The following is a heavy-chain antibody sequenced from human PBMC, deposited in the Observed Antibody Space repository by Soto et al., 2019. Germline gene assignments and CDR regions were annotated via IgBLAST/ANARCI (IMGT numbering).Heavy chain of an antibody. CDR1: GYTFTSYG. CDR2: ISAYNGNT. V-gene: IGHV1-18*01. CDR3: ARESTFMRGYDILTGYYGY. J-gene: IGHJ4*02. D-gene: IGHD3-9*01. Sequence: QVQLVQSGAEVKKPGASVKVSCKASGYTFTSYGISWVRQAPGQGLEWMGWISAYNGNTNYAQRLQGRVTMTTDTSTITAYMELRSLRSDDTAVYYCARESTFMRGYDILTGYYGYWGQGTLVTVSS.